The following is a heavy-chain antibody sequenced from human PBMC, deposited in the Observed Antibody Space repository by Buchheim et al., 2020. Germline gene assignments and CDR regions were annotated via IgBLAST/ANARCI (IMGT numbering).Heavy chain of an antibody. J-gene: IGHJ6*02. V-gene: IGHV1-8*01. D-gene: IGHD4-17*01. CDR2: MNPNSGNT. Sequence: QVQLVQSGAEVKKPGASVKVSCKASGYTFTSYDINWVRQATGQGLEWMGWMNPNSGNTGYAQKFQGRVTMTRNTSIITAYMELSSLRSEDTAVYYCARVPTVTTQDYYYYYGMDVWGQGTT. CDR3: ARVPTVTTQDYYYYYGMDV. CDR1: GYTFTSYD.